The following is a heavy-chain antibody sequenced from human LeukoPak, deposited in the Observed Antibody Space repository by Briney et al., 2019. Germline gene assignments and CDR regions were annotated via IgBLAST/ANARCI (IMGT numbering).Heavy chain of an antibody. CDR3: ARGSGYSSSWGSDP. V-gene: IGHV1-8*01. J-gene: IGHJ5*02. D-gene: IGHD6-13*01. CDR2: MNPSSGNT. CDR1: GYTFTSYD. Sequence: GASVKVSCKASGYTFTSYDINWVRQATGQGPEWMGWMNPSSGNTGYAQKFQGRVTMTRNTSISTAYMELSSLRSEDTAVYYCARGSGYSSSWGSDPWGQGTLVTVSP.